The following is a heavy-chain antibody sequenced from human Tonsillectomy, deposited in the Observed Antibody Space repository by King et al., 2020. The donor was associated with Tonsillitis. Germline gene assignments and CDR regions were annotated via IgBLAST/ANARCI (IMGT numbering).Heavy chain of an antibody. V-gene: IGHV3-23*04. D-gene: IGHD5-18*01. CDR1: EFTFSSYA. Sequence: VQLVESGGGLVQPGGSLRLSCAASEFTFSSYAMSWVRQAPGKGLDWVSVISVIGASTYYADSVKGRFTISRDNSKNTLYLQMNSLRAEDTAVYYCAKQRGYGEIDYWGQGTLVTVSS. J-gene: IGHJ4*02. CDR2: ISVIGAST. CDR3: AKQRGYGEIDY.